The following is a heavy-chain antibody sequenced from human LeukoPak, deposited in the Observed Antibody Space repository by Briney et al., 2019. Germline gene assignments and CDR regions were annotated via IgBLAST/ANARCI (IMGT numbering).Heavy chain of an antibody. CDR1: GYTLTELS. J-gene: IGHJ6*02. CDR2: FDPEDGET. CDR3: AKPVGYYDYVGGNYRYTWGMDV. D-gene: IGHD3-16*02. V-gene: IGHV1-24*01. Sequence: ASVKVSCKVSGYTLTELSMHWVRQAPGKGLEWMGGFDPEDGETIYAQKFQGRVTMTEDTSTDTAYMELSSLRSEDTAVYYCAKPVGYYDYVGGNYRYTWGMDVWGQGTTVTVSS.